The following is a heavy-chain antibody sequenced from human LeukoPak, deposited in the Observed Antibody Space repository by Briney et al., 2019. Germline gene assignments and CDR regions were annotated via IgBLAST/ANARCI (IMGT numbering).Heavy chain of an antibody. V-gene: IGHV4-30-4*08. CDR2: IYYSGST. CDR1: GGSISSGDYY. J-gene: IGHJ5*02. D-gene: IGHD3-22*01. CDR3: ARFYYYDSSGYYRKYNWFDP. Sequence: SETLSLTCTVSGGSISSGDYYWSWIRQPPGKSLEWIGYIYYSGSTYYNPSLKSRVTISVDTSKNQFSLKLSSVTAADTAVYYCARFYYYDSSGYYRKYNWFDPWGQGTLVTVSS.